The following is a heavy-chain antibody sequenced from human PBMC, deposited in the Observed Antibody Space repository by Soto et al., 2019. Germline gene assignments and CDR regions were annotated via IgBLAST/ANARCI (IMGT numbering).Heavy chain of an antibody. CDR1: GYTFTSYY. D-gene: IGHD3-9*01. V-gene: IGHV1-46*01. Sequence: ASVKVSCKASGYTFTSYYMHWVRQAPGQGLEWMGIINPSGGSTSYAQKFQGRVTMTRDTSTSTVYMELSSLRSEDTAVYYCARVYYDILTGWDHYYFDYWGQGALVTVSS. CDR3: ARVYYDILTGWDHYYFDY. CDR2: INPSGGST. J-gene: IGHJ4*02.